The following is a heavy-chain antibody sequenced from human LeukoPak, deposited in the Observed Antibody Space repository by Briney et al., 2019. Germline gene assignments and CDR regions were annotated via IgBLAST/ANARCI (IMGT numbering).Heavy chain of an antibody. D-gene: IGHD3-10*01. Sequence: SETLSLTCTVSGGSISSYYWSWIRQPAGKGLEWIGRIYTSGSTNYNPSLKSRVTMSVDTSKNQFSLKLSSVTAADTAVYYCARDRTGVYYYYYYGMDVWGQGTTVTVSS. CDR2: IYTSGST. J-gene: IGHJ6*02. V-gene: IGHV4-4*07. CDR3: ARDRTGVYYYYYYGMDV. CDR1: GGSISSYY.